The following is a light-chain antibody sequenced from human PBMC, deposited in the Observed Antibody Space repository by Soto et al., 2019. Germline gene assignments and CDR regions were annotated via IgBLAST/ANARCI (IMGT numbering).Light chain of an antibody. V-gene: IGKV1-5*03. J-gene: IGKJ2*01. CDR2: KAS. CDR3: HQYNSPYT. Sequence: DIQMTQSPSTLSASVGDRVTITCRASQSISSWLAWYQQKPGKAPKLLIYKASTLESGVPSRFSGSGSGTEFTLTISSLQPDDFETYYCHQYNSPYTFGQGTKLEIK. CDR1: QSISSW.